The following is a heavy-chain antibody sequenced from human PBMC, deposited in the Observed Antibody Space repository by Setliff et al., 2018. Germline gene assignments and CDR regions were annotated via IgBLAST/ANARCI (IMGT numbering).Heavy chain of an antibody. V-gene: IGHV4-61*02. D-gene: IGHD1-26*01. CDR3: ARDNTIVGATDY. CDR2: LHTSGTT. J-gene: IGHJ4*02. Sequence: QTLSLTCAVSGGSITSGSYYWSWIRQPAGEGLEWIGRLHTSGTTDYNPSLKGRVTISADTSTNHFSLKLTSVTAADTAVYYCARDNTIVGATDYWGQGALVTVSS. CDR1: GGSITSGSYY.